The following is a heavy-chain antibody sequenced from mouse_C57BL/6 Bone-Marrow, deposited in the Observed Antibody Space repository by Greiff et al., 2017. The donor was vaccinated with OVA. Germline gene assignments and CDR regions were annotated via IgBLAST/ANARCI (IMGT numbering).Heavy chain of an antibody. Sequence: DVKLQESGPGLVKPSQSLSLTCSVTGYSITSGYYWNWIRQFPGNKLEWMGYISYDGSNNYNPSLKNRISITRDTSKNQFFLKLNSVTTEDTATYYCARPYSNSWYFDVWGTGTTVTVSS. CDR2: ISYDGSN. J-gene: IGHJ1*03. V-gene: IGHV3-6*01. CDR3: ARPYSNSWYFDV. D-gene: IGHD2-5*01. CDR1: GYSITSGYY.